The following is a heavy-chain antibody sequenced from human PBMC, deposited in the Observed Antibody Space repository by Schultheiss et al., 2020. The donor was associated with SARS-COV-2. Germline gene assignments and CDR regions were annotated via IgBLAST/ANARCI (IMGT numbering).Heavy chain of an antibody. CDR3: ARDMRLGELFNYFDY. D-gene: IGHD3-16*01. CDR1: GGTFSSYA. Sequence: SVKVSCKASGGTFSSYAISWVRQAPGQGLEWMGGIIPIFGTANYAQKFQGRVMITADESTSTAYMELSSLRSEDTAVYYCARDMRLGELFNYFDYWGQGTLVTVSS. J-gene: IGHJ4*02. V-gene: IGHV1-69*13. CDR2: IIPIFGTA.